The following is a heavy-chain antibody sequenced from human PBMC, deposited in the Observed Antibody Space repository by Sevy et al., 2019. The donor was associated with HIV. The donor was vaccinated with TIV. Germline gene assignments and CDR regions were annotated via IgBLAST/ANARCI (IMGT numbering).Heavy chain of an antibody. V-gene: IGHV1-69*10. CDR1: GGTLNNYG. CDR2: IIPSVGIA. Sequence: ASVKVSCKASGGTLNNYGMNWVRQAPGQGLDWMGGIIPSVGIASYAQKIQGRAAITADESTSTIYLEVGRLRSDDTAVYFCASVRTCGGDCYFFDTWGQGTLVTVSS. D-gene: IGHD2-21*02. CDR3: ASVRTCGGDCYFFDT. J-gene: IGHJ4*02.